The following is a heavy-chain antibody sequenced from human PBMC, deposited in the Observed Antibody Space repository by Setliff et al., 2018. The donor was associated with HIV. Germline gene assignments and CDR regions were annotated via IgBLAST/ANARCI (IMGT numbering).Heavy chain of an antibody. CDR3: ARGTQLVWGRWFDP. J-gene: IGHJ5*02. Sequence: PSETLSLTCSVSGGSISSDYWSWIRQPPGKGLEWVGYVFYSGIANYNSSLKSRVSISVGTSKKQFSLRLSSVTAADTAVYYCARGTQLVWGRWFDPWGQGTLVTVSS. D-gene: IGHD6-6*01. CDR1: GGSISSDY. CDR2: VFYSGIA. V-gene: IGHV4-59*12.